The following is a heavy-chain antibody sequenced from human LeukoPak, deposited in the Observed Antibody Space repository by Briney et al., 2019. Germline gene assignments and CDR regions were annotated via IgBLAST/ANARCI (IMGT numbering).Heavy chain of an antibody. D-gene: IGHD3-22*01. J-gene: IGHJ3*02. CDR2: INPNSGGT. V-gene: IGHV1-2*02. CDR1: GYTCTGYY. Sequence: ASVKVSCKASGYTCTGYYMHWVRQSTGQELEWMRWINPNSGGTNYAQKFQGRVTMTRDTSISTAYMELSRLRSDDTAVYYCARGSVTMIVVAPGAYDAFDIWGQGTMVTVSS. CDR3: ARGSVTMIVVAPGAYDAFDI.